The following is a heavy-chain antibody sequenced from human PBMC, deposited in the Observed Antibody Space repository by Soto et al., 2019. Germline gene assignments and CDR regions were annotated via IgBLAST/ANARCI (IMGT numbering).Heavy chain of an antibody. D-gene: IGHD3-10*01. J-gene: IGHJ4*02. CDR2: ISGGGETT. CDR3: AFYSGSGSYDFGH. CDR1: GFTFSSYA. Sequence: EVQLLESGGGLVQPGGSLRLSCAASGFTFSSYAMWWVRQAPGKGLECVSAISGGGETTYYADSVKGRFTISRDNSKNKLYLQMNRLRAEDKAVYYCAFYSGSGSYDFGHWGQGTLVTVSS. V-gene: IGHV3-23*01.